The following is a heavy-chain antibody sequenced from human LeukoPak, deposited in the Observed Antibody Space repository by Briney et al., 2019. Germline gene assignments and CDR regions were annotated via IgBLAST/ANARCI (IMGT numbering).Heavy chain of an antibody. CDR1: GGSISSGSYH. CDR2: IYTSGST. D-gene: IGHD3-9*01. CDR3: ARLTGYSSESWFDP. V-gene: IGHV4-61*09. Sequence: SETLSLTCTVSGGSISSGSYHWIWIRQPAGKGLEWIGHIYTSGSTNYNPSLRSRVTISVDTSKNQFSLKLNSVTAADTAVYYCARLTGYSSESWFDPWGQGTLVTVSS. J-gene: IGHJ5*02.